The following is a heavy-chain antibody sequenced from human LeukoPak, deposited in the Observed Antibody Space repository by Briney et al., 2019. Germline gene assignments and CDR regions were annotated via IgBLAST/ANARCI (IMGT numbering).Heavy chain of an antibody. CDR2: INPNSGGT. J-gene: IGHJ4*02. V-gene: IGHV1-2*02. CDR1: GYTFTGYY. CDR3: AREFVVVPAATPAFDY. D-gene: IGHD2-2*01. Sequence: ASVKVSCKASGYTFTGYYMHWVRQAPGQGLEWMGWINPNSGGTNYAQKFQGRVTMTRDTSISTAYMELSRLRSDDTAVYYCAREFVVVPAATPAFDYWGQGTLVTVSS.